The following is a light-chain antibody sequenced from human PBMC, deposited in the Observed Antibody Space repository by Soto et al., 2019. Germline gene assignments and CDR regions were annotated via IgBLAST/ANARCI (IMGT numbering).Light chain of an antibody. CDR1: QSVGTY. CDR3: QRYNNWPLT. V-gene: IGKV3-15*01. J-gene: IGKJ4*01. Sequence: ELVWTQSPGTMSFSPGERATLSCRASQSVGTYLAWYQQKPGQAPGLLIYDTSTRATGVPARFSGSRSGTEFTLTINSLQSEDFAVYYCQRYNNWPLTFCGGTKVDIK. CDR2: DTS.